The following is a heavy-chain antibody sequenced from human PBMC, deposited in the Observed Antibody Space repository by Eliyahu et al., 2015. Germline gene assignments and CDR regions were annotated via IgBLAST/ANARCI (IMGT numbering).Heavy chain of an antibody. Sequence: QIQLVQSGAEVKKPGASVKVSCKASGYTFNTYGFSWVRQAPGQGLEWMGWISAYNGNTNYAQNPQGRVTMTTDTSTSTAYMELRSLRSDDTAVYYCARDRYTWTDIMDVWGQGTTVTVSS. D-gene: IGHD1-1*01. V-gene: IGHV1-18*01. J-gene: IGHJ6*02. CDR3: ARDRYTWTDIMDV. CDR2: ISAYNGNT. CDR1: GYTFNTYG.